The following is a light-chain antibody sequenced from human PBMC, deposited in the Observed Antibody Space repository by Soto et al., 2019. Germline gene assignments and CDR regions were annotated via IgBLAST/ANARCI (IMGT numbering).Light chain of an antibody. CDR1: SSDVGGYNS. CDR2: EVT. Sequence: QSALTQPPSASGSPGQSVTISCTGTSSDVGGYNSVSWYQQHPGKAPKLMIYEVTKRPSGVPDRFSGSKSGNTASLTVSGLQTEDEADYYCTSYAGSDLWVFGGGTKVTVL. J-gene: IGLJ3*02. CDR3: TSYAGSDLWV. V-gene: IGLV2-8*01.